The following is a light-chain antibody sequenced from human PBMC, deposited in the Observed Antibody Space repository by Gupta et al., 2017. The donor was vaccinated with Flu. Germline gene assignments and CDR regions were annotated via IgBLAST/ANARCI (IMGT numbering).Light chain of an antibody. Sequence: DIQMTQSPSTLSASVGDTVTITCRANQSITNWLAWYQQKPGKAHKLLIYKASTLESGVPPRFSGRGAATEFTLTISSLQPDDFASYYCQQYNSYPYTFGQGTKVEI. CDR3: QQYNSYPYT. V-gene: IGKV1-5*03. J-gene: IGKJ2*01. CDR2: KAS. CDR1: QSITNW.